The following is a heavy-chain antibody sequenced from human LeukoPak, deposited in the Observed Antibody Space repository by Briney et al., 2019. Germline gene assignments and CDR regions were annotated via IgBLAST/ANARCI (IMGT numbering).Heavy chain of an antibody. CDR3: AREGRYSGSYYTDY. J-gene: IGHJ4*02. Sequence: ASVKVSCKASGYTFTSYYMHWVRQAPGQGLEWMGWISAYNGNTNYAQKLQGRVTMTTDTSTSTAYMELRSLRSDDTAVYYCAREGRYSGSYYTDYWGQGTLVTVSS. D-gene: IGHD1-26*01. CDR1: GYTFTSYY. CDR2: ISAYNGNT. V-gene: IGHV1-18*04.